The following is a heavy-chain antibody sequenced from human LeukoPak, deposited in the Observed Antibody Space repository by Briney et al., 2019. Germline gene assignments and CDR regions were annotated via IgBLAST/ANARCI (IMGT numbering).Heavy chain of an antibody. D-gene: IGHD6-13*01. Sequence: GGSLRLSCAASGFTFSSYGMHWVRQAPGKGLEWVAVISYDGSNKYYADSVKGRFTISTDNSKNTLYLQMNSLRAEDTAVYYCAKDMYSSSWYYFDYWGQGTLVTVSS. CDR1: GFTFSSYG. CDR3: AKDMYSSSWYYFDY. J-gene: IGHJ4*02. CDR2: ISYDGSNK. V-gene: IGHV3-30*18.